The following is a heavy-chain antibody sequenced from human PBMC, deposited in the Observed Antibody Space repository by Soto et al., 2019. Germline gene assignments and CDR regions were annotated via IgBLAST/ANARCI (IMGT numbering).Heavy chain of an antibody. V-gene: IGHV3-23*01. J-gene: IGHJ4*02. CDR2: ISANGQGI. CDR1: GFTFNNYA. CDR3: AKDRDYTRDYFHY. D-gene: IGHD2-2*02. Sequence: GESLRLSCAASGFTFNNYAMSWVRQAPGKGLEWVSAISANGQGIYYADSVKGRFIISRDNSKNTVFLHMDSLTAEDTAVYYCAKDRDYTRDYFHYWGQGTLVTVS.